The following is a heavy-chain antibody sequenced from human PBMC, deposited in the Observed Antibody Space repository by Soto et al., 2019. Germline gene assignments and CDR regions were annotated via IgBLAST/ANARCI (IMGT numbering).Heavy chain of an antibody. CDR1: GYSFTTCY. CDR2: INPSGGST. Sequence: QVQLVQSGAEVKKPGASVKVSCKASGYSFTTCYMHWVRQAPGHGLEWMGMINPSGGSTSYAQKFQGRVTMTRDTSTSTVYMELSSLRSEDTAVYYCARNDKSGLDYWGQGTLVTVSS. D-gene: IGHD1-1*01. V-gene: IGHV1-46*01. J-gene: IGHJ4*02. CDR3: ARNDKSGLDY.